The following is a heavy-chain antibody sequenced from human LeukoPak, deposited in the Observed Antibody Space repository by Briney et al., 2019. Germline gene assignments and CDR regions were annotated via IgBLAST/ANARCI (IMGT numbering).Heavy chain of an antibody. D-gene: IGHD4-23*01. CDR1: GGSFSDYY. J-gene: IGHJ4*02. CDR2: IDHREST. Sequence: SETLSLTCAVYGGSFSDYYWSWIRQPPGKGLEWIGEIDHRESTTYNPSLKSRVTISVDTSKNQFSLKLNSVTAADTAVYYCARGLMPPNRYGGNSGTISIFDYWGQGTLVTVSS. CDR3: ARGLMPPNRYGGNSGTISIFDY. V-gene: IGHV4-34*01.